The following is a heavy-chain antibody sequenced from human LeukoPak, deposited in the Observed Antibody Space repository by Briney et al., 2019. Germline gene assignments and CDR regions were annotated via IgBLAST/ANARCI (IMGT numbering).Heavy chain of an antibody. CDR1: GASISSHY. Sequence: KSSETLSLTCSVSGASISSHYWSWIRQPPGKGLEWIGYIHYSGSTNCNPSLKSRVTISLDTSKNQFSLKLTSVTAADTAVYYCSRAGTGLNIPGAYWGQGTLVTVSS. D-gene: IGHD1-14*01. CDR3: SRAGTGLNIPGAY. J-gene: IGHJ4*02. V-gene: IGHV4-59*11. CDR2: IHYSGST.